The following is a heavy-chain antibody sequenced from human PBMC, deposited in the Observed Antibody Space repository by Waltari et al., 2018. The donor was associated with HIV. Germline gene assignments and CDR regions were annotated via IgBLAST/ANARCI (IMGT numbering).Heavy chain of an antibody. D-gene: IGHD3-22*01. J-gene: IGHJ4*02. CDR1: GGTFSSYA. CDR2: ISPILGTA. V-gene: IGHV1-69*01. CDR3: ARVGRQNYYDSSGFFDY. Sequence: QVQLVQSGAEVKKPGSSVKVSCKASGGTFSSYAISWVRQAPGQGLEWMAGISPILGTANYAQKFQGRVTITADESTSTAYMALSSLRSEDTAVYYCARVGRQNYYDSSGFFDYWGQGTLVTVSS.